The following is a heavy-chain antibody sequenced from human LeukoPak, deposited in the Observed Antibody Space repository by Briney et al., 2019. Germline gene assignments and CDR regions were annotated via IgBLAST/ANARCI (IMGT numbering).Heavy chain of an antibody. Sequence: PSETLSLTCSVSGGSISSTTYHWGWVRQPPGKGLEWIGSIYYSGNTYYNPSLKSRVSISVDTSKNQFSLKLTSVTAADTAVYYCARGTLSEYLRVGYYFDYWGQGTLVAVSS. CDR1: GGSISSTTYH. D-gene: IGHD1-14*01. CDR2: IYYSGNT. CDR3: ARGTLSEYLRVGYYFDY. V-gene: IGHV4-39*07. J-gene: IGHJ4*02.